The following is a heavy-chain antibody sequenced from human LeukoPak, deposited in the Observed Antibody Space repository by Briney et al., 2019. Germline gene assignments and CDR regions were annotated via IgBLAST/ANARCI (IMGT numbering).Heavy chain of an antibody. Sequence: GGSLRLSCAASGFTFSSYTMNWVRQAPGKGLEWVSSISSSSGYIYYADSVKGRFTISRDNAKNSLYLQMNSLTAEDTAVYYCARLLYSSRLFDYWGKGTLVTVSS. J-gene: IGHJ4*02. V-gene: IGHV3-21*01. CDR1: GFTFSSYT. CDR2: ISSSSGYI. D-gene: IGHD6-13*01. CDR3: ARLLYSSRLFDY.